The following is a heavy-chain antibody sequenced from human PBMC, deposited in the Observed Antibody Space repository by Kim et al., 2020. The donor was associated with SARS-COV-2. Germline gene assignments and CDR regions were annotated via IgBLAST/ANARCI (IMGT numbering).Heavy chain of an antibody. D-gene: IGHD2-15*01. Sequence: SVKVSCKASGGTFGTYIITWVLQAPGQGLEWMGGIIPIFGTPDYAQNFQGRVTISADESTSTAYMELSSLRSEDTAVYYCAKKEIVGPLDCWGQGTLVTVSS. CDR1: GGTFGTYI. CDR2: IIPIFGTP. J-gene: IGHJ4*02. V-gene: IGHV1-69*13. CDR3: AKKEIVGPLDC.